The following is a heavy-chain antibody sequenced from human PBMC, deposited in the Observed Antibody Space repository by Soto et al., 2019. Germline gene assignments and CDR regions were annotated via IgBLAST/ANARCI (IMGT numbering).Heavy chain of an antibody. J-gene: IGHJ3*02. CDR1: GFTFSSYG. CDR3: GRDRYNYGYGGSDI. D-gene: IGHD5-18*01. Sequence: QVQLVESGGGVVQPGRSLRLSCAASGFTFSSYGMHWVRQAPGKGLEWVAVIWYDGSNKYHADSVKGRFTISRDNSTNTLYLQMNSLRAEDTAVYYCGRDRYNYGYGGSDIWGQGTMVTVSS. CDR2: IWYDGSNK. V-gene: IGHV3-33*01.